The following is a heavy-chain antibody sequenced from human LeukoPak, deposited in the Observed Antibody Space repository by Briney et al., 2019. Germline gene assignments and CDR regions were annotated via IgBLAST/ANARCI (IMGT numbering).Heavy chain of an antibody. Sequence: GGCLRLSCAASGFTFDDYAMHWVRQAPGKGLEWISGISWNSGSIGYADSVKGRFTISRDNAKNSLYLQMNSLRAEDTALYYCAKGRYYYDSSGDFDYWGQGPLVTVSS. CDR1: GFTFDDYA. CDR3: AKGRYYYDSSGDFDY. CDR2: ISWNSGSI. D-gene: IGHD3-22*01. J-gene: IGHJ4*02. V-gene: IGHV3-9*01.